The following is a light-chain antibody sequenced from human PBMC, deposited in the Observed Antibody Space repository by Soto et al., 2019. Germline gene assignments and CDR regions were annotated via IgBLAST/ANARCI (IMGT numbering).Light chain of an antibody. CDR2: EAS. CDR3: QHYDSSRWT. V-gene: IGKV3-20*01. J-gene: IGKJ1*01. Sequence: IVFTQSPSTVSLTPGERAPLSCRDSQSVSSTYLTWYQQKPGQAPRLLIYEASRRATGIPDRFSGSGSGTDFSLTISRLEPEDFAVYYCQHYDSSRWTFGLGSKV. CDR1: QSVSSTY.